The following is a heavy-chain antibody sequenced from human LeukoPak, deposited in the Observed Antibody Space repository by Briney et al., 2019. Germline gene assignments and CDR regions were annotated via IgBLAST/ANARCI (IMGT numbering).Heavy chain of an antibody. D-gene: IGHD6-13*01. J-gene: IGHJ4*02. CDR3: ARPRNSYVTLAAAGIDY. CDR1: GGSISSSSYY. CDR2: IYYSGST. Sequence: SEALSLTCTVSGGSISSSSYYWGWIRQPPGKGLEWIGSIYYSGSTYYNPSLKSRVSISVDTSKSQFSLKLSSVTAAGTAVYYCARPRNSYVTLAAAGIDYWGQGTLVTVSS. V-gene: IGHV4-39*01.